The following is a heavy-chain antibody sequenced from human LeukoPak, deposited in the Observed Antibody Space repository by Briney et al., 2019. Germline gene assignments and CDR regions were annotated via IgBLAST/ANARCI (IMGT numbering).Heavy chain of an antibody. V-gene: IGHV4-38-2*02. Sequence: SETLSLTCTVSGYSISSGYYWGWIRQPPGKGLEWIGSIYHSGSTYYNPSLKSRVTISVDTSKNQFSLKLSSVTAADTAVYYCARDRAVYGYGPVYFDYWGQGTLVTVSS. CDR2: IYHSGST. J-gene: IGHJ4*02. CDR1: GYSISSGYY. D-gene: IGHD5-18*01. CDR3: ARDRAVYGYGPVYFDY.